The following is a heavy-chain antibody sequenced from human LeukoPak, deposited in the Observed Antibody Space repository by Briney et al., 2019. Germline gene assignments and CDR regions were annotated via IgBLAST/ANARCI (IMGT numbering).Heavy chain of an antibody. V-gene: IGHV1-46*01. J-gene: IGHJ4*02. CDR3: ARVRRPFTPFDY. Sequence: ASVKVSCKASGGTFSSYAISWVRQAPGQGLEWMGIINPSGGSTSYAQKFQGRVTMTRDTSTSTVYMELSSLRSEDTAVYYCARVRRPFTPFDYWGQGTLVTVSS. CDR2: INPSGGST. CDR1: GGTFSSYA.